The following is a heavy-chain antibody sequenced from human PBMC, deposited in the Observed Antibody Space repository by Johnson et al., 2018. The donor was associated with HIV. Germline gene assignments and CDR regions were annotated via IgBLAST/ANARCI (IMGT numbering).Heavy chain of an antibody. Sequence: QVQLVESGGGVVQPGRSLRLSCAVSGFTFSSFGMHWVRQAPGKGLEWVAFIRYDGSNKYYVDSVKGRFTISRDNYKNTLYLQMNSLRPEDTSVYYCAKSRDLVGAVAFDIWGQGTMVTVSS. D-gene: IGHD1-26*01. CDR2: IRYDGSNK. CDR3: AKSRDLVGAVAFDI. J-gene: IGHJ3*02. CDR1: GFTFSSFG. V-gene: IGHV3-30*02.